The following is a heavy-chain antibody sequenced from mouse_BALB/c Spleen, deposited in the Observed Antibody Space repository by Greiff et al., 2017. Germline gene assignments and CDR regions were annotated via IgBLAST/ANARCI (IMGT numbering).Heavy chain of an antibody. CDR1: GFTFSSYA. CDR3: ARGVRQGPYFDY. V-gene: IGHV5-9-4*01. CDR2: ISSGGSYT. Sequence: EVQGVESGGGLVKPGGSLKLSCAASGFTFSSYAMSWVRQSPEKRLEWVAEISSGGSYTYYPDTVTGRFTISRDNAKNTLYLEMSSLRSEDTAMYYCARGVRQGPYFDYWGQGTTLTVSS. D-gene: IGHD2-14*01. J-gene: IGHJ2*01.